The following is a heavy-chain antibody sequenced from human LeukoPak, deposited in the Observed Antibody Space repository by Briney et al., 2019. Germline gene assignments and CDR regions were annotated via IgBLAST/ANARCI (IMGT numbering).Heavy chain of an antibody. Sequence: KPSETLSLTCTVSGGSISSYYWSWIRQPPGKGLEWIGYIYYSGSTNYNPSLKSRVTISVDTSKNQFSLKLSSATAADTAVYYCARTGGYYSPSAFDIWGQGTMVTVSS. D-gene: IGHD3-22*01. CDR1: GGSISSYY. J-gene: IGHJ3*02. CDR3: ARTGGYYSPSAFDI. V-gene: IGHV4-59*01. CDR2: IYYSGST.